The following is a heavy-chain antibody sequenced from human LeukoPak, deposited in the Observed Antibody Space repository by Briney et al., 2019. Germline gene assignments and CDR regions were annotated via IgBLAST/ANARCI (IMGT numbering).Heavy chain of an antibody. CDR2: IYYSGSA. CDR3: ARHRIRLYDY. J-gene: IGHJ4*02. D-gene: IGHD3-16*02. Sequence: SETLSLTCTVPGGSISSSSYYWGWIRQPPGKGLEWIGSIYYSGSAYYNPSLKSRVTISVDTSKNQFSLKLSSVTAADTAVYYCARHRIRLYDYWGQGTLVTVSS. V-gene: IGHV4-39*01. CDR1: GGSISSSSYY.